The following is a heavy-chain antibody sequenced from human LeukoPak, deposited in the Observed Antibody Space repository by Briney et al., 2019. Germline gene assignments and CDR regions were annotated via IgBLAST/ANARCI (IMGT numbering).Heavy chain of an antibody. Sequence: SETLSLTCTVSGGSIRSYYWSWIRQPPGKGLEWVGYICYSGSPNYNPSLKGRVTTSIDTSRNQFSLKLSSVTAADTAVYYCARVLKFYYSSGSYSYYFDYWGRGTLVTVSP. CDR1: GGSIRSYY. CDR3: ARVLKFYYSSGSYSYYFDY. J-gene: IGHJ4*02. V-gene: IGHV4-59*01. CDR2: ICYSGSP. D-gene: IGHD3-10*01.